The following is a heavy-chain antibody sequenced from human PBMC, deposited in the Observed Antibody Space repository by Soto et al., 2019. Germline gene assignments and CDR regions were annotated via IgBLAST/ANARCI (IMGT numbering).Heavy chain of an antibody. J-gene: IGHJ3*01. D-gene: IGHD6-19*01. CDR1: GGSVTSGRYY. Sequence: SETLSLTCTGSGGSVTSGRYYWSWSRQPPGKGLEWIGYIYYTGRTSYSSSLKSRVTISVDTPENQFSLKLSSVTAEDTAKYYCARSGAGSGWLGGQGTKVTVSS. CDR3: ARSGAGSGWL. CDR2: IYYTGRT. V-gene: IGHV4-61*01.